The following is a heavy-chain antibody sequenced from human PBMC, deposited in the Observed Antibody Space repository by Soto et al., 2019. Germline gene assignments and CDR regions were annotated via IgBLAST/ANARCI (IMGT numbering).Heavy chain of an antibody. CDR2: INHSGST. CDR1: GGSFSGYY. V-gene: IGHV4-34*01. CDR3: ARASYDFWSGYGGMDV. Sequence: SETLSLTCAVYGGSFSGYYWSWIRQPPGKGLEWIGEINHSGSTNYNPSLKSRVTISVDTSKNQFSLKLSSVTAADTAVYYCARASYDFWSGYGGMDVWGQGTTVTVSS. J-gene: IGHJ6*02. D-gene: IGHD3-3*01.